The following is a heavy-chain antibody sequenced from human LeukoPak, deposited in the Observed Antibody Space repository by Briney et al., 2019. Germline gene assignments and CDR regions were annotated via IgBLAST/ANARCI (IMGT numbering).Heavy chain of an antibody. J-gene: IGHJ6*02. CDR1: RFTFSSYG. CDR2: ISYDGSNK. Sequence: GGSLRLSCAASRFTFSSYGMHWVGQAPGKGLEWVAVISYDGSNKYYADSVKGRFTISRDNSKNTLYLQMNSLRAEDTAVYCCAKDYLAVDTYGMDVWGQGTTVTVSS. CDR3: AKDYLAVDTYGMDV. V-gene: IGHV3-30*18. D-gene: IGHD6-19*01.